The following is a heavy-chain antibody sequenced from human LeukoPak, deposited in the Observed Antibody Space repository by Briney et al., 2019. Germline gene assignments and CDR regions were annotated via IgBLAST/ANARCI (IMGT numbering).Heavy chain of an antibody. CDR1: GYTFTSYD. Sequence: ASVKVSCKASGYTFTSYDINWVRQATGQGLEWMGWMNPNSGNTGYAQKFQGRVTITRNTSISTAYMELSSLSSVTAADTAVYYCARDGGQLAAAGTTWGQGTLVTVSS. V-gene: IGHV1-8*03. CDR3: ARDGGQLAAAGTT. CDR2: MNPNSGNT. D-gene: IGHD6-13*01. J-gene: IGHJ4*02.